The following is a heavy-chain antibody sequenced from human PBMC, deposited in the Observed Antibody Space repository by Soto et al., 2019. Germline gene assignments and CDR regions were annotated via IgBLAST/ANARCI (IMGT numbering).Heavy chain of an antibody. CDR2: IIPIFGTA. CDR1: GGTFSSYA. Sequence: SVKVSCKASGGTFSSYAISWVRQAPGQGLEWMGGIIPIFGTANYAQKFQGRVTITADESTSTAYMELSSLRSEDTAVYYCARDRVTIFGVDPYDPWGQGTLVTVSS. V-gene: IGHV1-69*13. CDR3: ARDRVTIFGVDPYDP. J-gene: IGHJ5*02. D-gene: IGHD3-3*01.